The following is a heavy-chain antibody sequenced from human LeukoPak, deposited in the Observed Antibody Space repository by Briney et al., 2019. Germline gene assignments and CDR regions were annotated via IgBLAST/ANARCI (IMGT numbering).Heavy chain of an antibody. D-gene: IGHD5-24*01. CDR2: IYYSGST. J-gene: IGHJ4*02. V-gene: IGHV4-59*11. CDR3: ARNRDGYSPYGY. CDR1: GGSISSHY. Sequence: PSETLSLTCTVSGGSISSHYWSWIRQPPGKGLEWIGYIYYSGSTNYNPSLKSRVTISVDTSKNQFSLKLSSVTAADTAVYYCARNRDGYSPYGYWGQGTLVTVSS.